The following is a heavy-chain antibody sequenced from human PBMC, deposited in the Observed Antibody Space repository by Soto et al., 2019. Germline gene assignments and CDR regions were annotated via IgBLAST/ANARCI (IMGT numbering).Heavy chain of an antibody. V-gene: IGHV1-8*02. CDR2: MNPGSGKT. J-gene: IGHJ5*02. Sequence: RASVKVSCKSSGCTFINFYMSWVRQATGQGLEWMGWMNPGSGKTGYANKFQGRVTMTRDASTGTAHLELSSLTSEDTAVYYCARMASAGTLNWFDPWGQGTLVTVSS. CDR1: GCTFINFY. D-gene: IGHD6-13*01. CDR3: ARMASAGTLNWFDP.